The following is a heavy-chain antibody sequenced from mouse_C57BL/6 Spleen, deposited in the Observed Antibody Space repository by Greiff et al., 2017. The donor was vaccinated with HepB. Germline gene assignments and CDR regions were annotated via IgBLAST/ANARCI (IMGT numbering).Heavy chain of an antibody. CDR2: ISDGGSYT. CDR1: GFTFSSYA. V-gene: IGHV5-4*01. CDR3: AREDGYDDGYYFDY. D-gene: IGHD2-2*01. J-gene: IGHJ2*01. Sequence: EVHLVESGGGLVKPGGSLKLSCAASGFTFSSYAMSWVRQTPEKRLEWVATISDGGSYTYYPDNVKGRFTISRDNAKNNLYLQMSHLKSEDTAMYYCAREDGYDDGYYFDYWGQGTTLTVSS.